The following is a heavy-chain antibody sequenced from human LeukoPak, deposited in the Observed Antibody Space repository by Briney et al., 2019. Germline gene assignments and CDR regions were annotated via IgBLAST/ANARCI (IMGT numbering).Heavy chain of an antibody. CDR2: VQTSGST. Sequence: PSETLSLTCTVSGGSISNYYWSWIRQPAGRGLEWIGRVQTSGSTKYNPSLKSRVTISVDTSKNQFSLKLSSVTAADTAVYYCARDIAAAGRFDPWGQGTLVTVSS. CDR3: ARDIAAAGRFDP. V-gene: IGHV4-4*07. J-gene: IGHJ5*02. D-gene: IGHD6-13*01. CDR1: GGSISNYY.